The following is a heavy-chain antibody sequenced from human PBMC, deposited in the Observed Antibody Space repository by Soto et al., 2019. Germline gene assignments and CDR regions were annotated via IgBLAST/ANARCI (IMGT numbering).Heavy chain of an antibody. V-gene: IGHV1-18*04. CDR2: ISTYNGNT. CDR1: GGIFTNNA. Sequence: QVQVVQSGAEVKKPGSSVKVSCKVSGGIFTNNAISWVRQAPGQGLEWLGWISTYNGNTNYAQKFQGRLSMTRDTSTTTAFMELTTLRSDDTAVYYCARDEYNNGRNWLNPWGQGTLVTVTS. CDR3: ARDEYNNGRNWLNP. D-gene: IGHD2-8*01. J-gene: IGHJ5*02.